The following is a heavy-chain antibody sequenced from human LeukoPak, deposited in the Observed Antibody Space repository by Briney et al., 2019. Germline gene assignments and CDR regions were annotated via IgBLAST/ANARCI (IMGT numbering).Heavy chain of an antibody. CDR3: AKKIEAAAGRIDY. J-gene: IGHJ4*02. Sequence: GRSLRLSCAASGFTLSSYAMHWVRQAPGKGLEWVAVISYDGSNKYYADSVKGRFTISRDNSKNTLYLQMNSLRAEDTAVYYCAKKIEAAAGRIDYWGQGTLVTVSS. V-gene: IGHV3-30-3*02. CDR1: GFTLSSYA. CDR2: ISYDGSNK. D-gene: IGHD6-13*01.